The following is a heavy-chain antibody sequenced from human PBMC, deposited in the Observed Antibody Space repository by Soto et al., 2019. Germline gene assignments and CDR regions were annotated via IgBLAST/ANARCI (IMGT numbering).Heavy chain of an antibody. CDR2: INHSGST. V-gene: IGHV4-34*01. Sequence: SETLSLTCAVYGGSFSGYYWSWIRQPPGKGLEWIGEINHSGSTNYNPSLKSRVTISVDTSKNQFSLKLSSVTAADTAVYYCATEDTAMVKGENWGQGTLVTVSS. J-gene: IGHJ4*02. CDR1: GGSFSGYY. D-gene: IGHD5-18*01. CDR3: ATEDTAMVKGEN.